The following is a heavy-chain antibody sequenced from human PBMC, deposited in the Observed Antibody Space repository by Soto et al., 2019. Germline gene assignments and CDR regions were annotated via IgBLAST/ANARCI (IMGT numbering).Heavy chain of an antibody. CDR2: IYYSGST. D-gene: IGHD4-17*01. CDR1: GGSISSSSYY. CDR3: ARGKVYGDYVYYYYGMDV. Sequence: QLQLQESGPGLVKPSETLSLTCTVSGGSISSSSYYWGWIRQPPGKGLEWIGSIYYSGSTYYNPSLKSRVTISVDTSKNQFSLKLSSVTAADTAVYYCARGKVYGDYVYYYYGMDVWGQGTTVTVSS. J-gene: IGHJ6*02. V-gene: IGHV4-39*01.